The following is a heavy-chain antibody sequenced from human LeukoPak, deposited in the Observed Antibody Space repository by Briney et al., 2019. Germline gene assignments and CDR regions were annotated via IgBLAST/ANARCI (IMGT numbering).Heavy chain of an antibody. CDR2: INPSGGST. V-gene: IGHV1-46*01. D-gene: IGHD2-2*01. J-gene: IGHJ4*02. CDR3: ARDGPTAAPFDY. CDR1: VYRFTSYD. Sequence: ASVKVSCQASVYRFTSYDMHWVRQAPGQGLEWMGIINPSGGSTGYAQRFQGRVAMTTDTSTTTVYMEVNSLTSEDTAVYFCARDGPTAAPFDYWGQGTLVTVSS.